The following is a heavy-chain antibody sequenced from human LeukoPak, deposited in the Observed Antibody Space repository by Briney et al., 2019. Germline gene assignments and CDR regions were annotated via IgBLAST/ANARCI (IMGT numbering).Heavy chain of an antibody. CDR2: ISGSGGNT. J-gene: IGHJ4*02. CDR1: EFTFSSYA. Sequence: PGGSLRLSCAASEFTFSSYAMNRVRQAPGKGLEWVSTISGSGGNTYYADSVKGRSTISRDNSKNTLYLQMNSLRAEDTAVYYCALPGVAASGTFDYWGQGTLVTVSS. V-gene: IGHV3-23*01. D-gene: IGHD6-13*01. CDR3: ALPGVAASGTFDY.